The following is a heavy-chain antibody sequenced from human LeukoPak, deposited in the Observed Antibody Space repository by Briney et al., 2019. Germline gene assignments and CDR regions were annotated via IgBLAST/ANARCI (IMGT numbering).Heavy chain of an antibody. CDR1: GVSISSFY. CDR2: MYTSGST. CDR3: ARDDFTAMGTNAFDI. J-gene: IGHJ3*02. Sequence: SETLSLTCTVSGVSISSFYWSWIRQPAGKGLEWIGRMYTSGSTNYNPSLKSRVTMSVDTSKKQFSLKLSSGTAADTAVYYCARDDFTAMGTNAFDIWGQGTMVTVSS. D-gene: IGHD5-18*01. V-gene: IGHV4-4*07.